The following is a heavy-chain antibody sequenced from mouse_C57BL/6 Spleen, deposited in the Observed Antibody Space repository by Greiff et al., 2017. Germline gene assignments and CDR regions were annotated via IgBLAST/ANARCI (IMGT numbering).Heavy chain of an antibody. J-gene: IGHJ3*01. D-gene: IGHD1-1*01. V-gene: IGHV5-4*01. Sequence: EVKLMESGGGLVKPGGSLKLPCAASGFTFSSYAMSWVRQTPEKRLEWVATISDGGSYTYYPDNVKGRFTISRDNAKNNLYLQMSHLKSEDTAMYYCARDGVEGFAYWGQGTLVTVSA. CDR3: ARDGVEGFAY. CDR1: GFTFSSYA. CDR2: ISDGGSYT.